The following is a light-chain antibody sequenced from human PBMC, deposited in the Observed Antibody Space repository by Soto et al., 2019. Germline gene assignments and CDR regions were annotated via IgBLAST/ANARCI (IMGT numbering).Light chain of an antibody. V-gene: IGKV3-20*01. CDR1: QSVSSSY. CDR3: QQYGNSPPT. CDR2: GAS. J-gene: IGKJ4*01. Sequence: EIVLTQSPGTLSLSPXERATLSCRASQSVSSSYLAWYQQKPGQAPRLLMYGASSRATGIPDRFSGSGSGTDFTLTISGLEPEDFVVYYCQQYGNSPPTFGGGTKVEIK.